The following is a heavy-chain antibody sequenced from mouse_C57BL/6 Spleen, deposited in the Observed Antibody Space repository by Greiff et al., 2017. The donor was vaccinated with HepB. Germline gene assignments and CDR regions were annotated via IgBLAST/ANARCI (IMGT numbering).Heavy chain of an antibody. J-gene: IGHJ4*01. CDR2: IDPSDSYT. Sequence: QVQLQQPGAELVRPGTSVKLSCKASGYTFTSYWMHWVKQRPGQGLEWIGVIDPSDSYTNYNQKFKGKATLTVDTSSSTAYMQLSSLTSEDSAVYYCARRAYYSNPMDYWGQGTSVTVSS. CDR1: GYTFTSYW. CDR3: ARRAYYSNPMDY. V-gene: IGHV1-59*01. D-gene: IGHD2-5*01.